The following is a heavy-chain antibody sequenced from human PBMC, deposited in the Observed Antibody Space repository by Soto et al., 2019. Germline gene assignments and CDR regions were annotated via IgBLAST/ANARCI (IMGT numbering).Heavy chain of an antibody. J-gene: IGHJ4*02. CDR3: ARDAPGAVGGYYFDY. V-gene: IGHV1-69*01. Sequence: QVQLVQSGAEVKKPGSSVKVSCKASGGNFSSYAISWLRQAPGQGLEWMGGIIPLFGTTDYAQKFQGRVTITADEFTSTAYMELSSLRSEDTAVYYCARDAPGAVGGYYFDYWGQGTLVTVSS. CDR2: IIPLFGTT. D-gene: IGHD2-15*01. CDR1: GGNFSSYA.